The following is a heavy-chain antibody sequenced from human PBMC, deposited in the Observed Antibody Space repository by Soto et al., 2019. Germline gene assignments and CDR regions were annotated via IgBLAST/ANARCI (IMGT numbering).Heavy chain of an antibody. J-gene: IGHJ4*02. D-gene: IGHD6-6*01. CDR1: GGSISSSSYY. CDR3: ARMVAARLFDY. CDR2: IYYSGST. V-gene: IGHV4-39*01. Sequence: SETLSLTCTVSGGSISSSSYYWGWIRQPPGKGLEWIGSIYYSGSTYYNPSLKSRVTISVDTSKNQFSLKLGSVTAADTAVYYCARMVAARLFDYWGQGTLVTVSS.